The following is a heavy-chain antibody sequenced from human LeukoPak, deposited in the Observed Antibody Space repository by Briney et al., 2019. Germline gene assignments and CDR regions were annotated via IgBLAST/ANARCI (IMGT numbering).Heavy chain of an antibody. CDR1: GGSINSGGYH. V-gene: IGHV4-31*03. CDR2: IAQSGSS. Sequence: PSETLSLTCTVSGGSINSGGYHWSWIRQFPGKGLEWIGYIAQSGSSYYNPSLKSRVTISLGTSKNQFSLQLSSLTAADTALYYCARDSDYDSSGYYLDSWGPGTLVTVSS. CDR3: ARDSDYDSSGYYLDS. J-gene: IGHJ4*02. D-gene: IGHD3-22*01.